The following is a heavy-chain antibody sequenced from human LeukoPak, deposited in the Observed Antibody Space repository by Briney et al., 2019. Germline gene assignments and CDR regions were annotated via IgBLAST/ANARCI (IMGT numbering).Heavy chain of an antibody. V-gene: IGHV4-34*01. Sequence: SETLSLTCAVYGGSFSGYYWSWIRQPPGKGLEWIGEINHSGSTNYNPSLKSRVTISVDTSKNQFSLKLSSVTAADTAVYYCARGRWHFDLWGRGTLVTVSS. CDR2: INHSGST. J-gene: IGHJ2*01. CDR3: ARGRWHFDL. CDR1: GGSFSGYY.